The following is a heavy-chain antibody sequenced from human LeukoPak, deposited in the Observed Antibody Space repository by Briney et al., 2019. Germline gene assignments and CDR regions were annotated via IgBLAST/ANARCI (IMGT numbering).Heavy chain of an antibody. CDR3: ASLYTNYYDSSGYYSSYYYYYGMDV. J-gene: IGHJ6*02. V-gene: IGHV4-59*02. D-gene: IGHD3-22*01. CDR1: GGSVSSFY. Sequence: PSETLSLTCTVSGGSVSSFYWSWIRQPPGKGLEWIGYIYYSGSTNYNPSLKSRVTISVDTSKNQFSLKLSSVTAADTAVYYCASLYTNYYDSSGYYSSYYYYYGMDVWGQGTTVTVSS. CDR2: IYYSGST.